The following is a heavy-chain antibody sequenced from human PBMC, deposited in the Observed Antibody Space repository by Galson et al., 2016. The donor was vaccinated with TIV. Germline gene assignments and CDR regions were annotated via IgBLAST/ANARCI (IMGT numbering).Heavy chain of an antibody. Sequence: QSGAEVKKPGESLRISCKGSGYSFASYWIAWVRQMPGKGLEWMGIIYAGDSDTRYSPSFQGQVTISADKSINTAYLQWSSLKASDTAMYYCARSGYCNSTLGHLVYPDYWGQGTLVTVSS. V-gene: IGHV5-51*01. CDR3: ARSGYCNSTLGHLVYPDY. CDR2: IYAGDSDT. CDR1: GYSFASYW. D-gene: IGHD2-2*01. J-gene: IGHJ4*02.